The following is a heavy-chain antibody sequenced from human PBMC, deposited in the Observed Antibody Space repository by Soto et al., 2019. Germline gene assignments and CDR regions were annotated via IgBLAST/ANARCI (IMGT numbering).Heavy chain of an antibody. J-gene: IGHJ3*02. CDR3: SGYYSYAFDI. V-gene: IGHV3-11*01. D-gene: IGHD3-22*01. CDR2: ISSSGSTI. CDR1: GFTFSSYW. Sequence: GGSLRLSCAASGFTFSSYWMSWIRQAPGKGLEWVSYISSSGSTIYYADSVKGRFTISRDNAKNSLYLQMNSLRAEDTAVYYCSGYYSYAFDIWGQGTMVTVSS.